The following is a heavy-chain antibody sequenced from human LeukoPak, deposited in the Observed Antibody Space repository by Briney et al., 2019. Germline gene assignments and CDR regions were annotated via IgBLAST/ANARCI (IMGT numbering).Heavy chain of an antibody. CDR3: AKRGVVIRVILVGFHKEAYYFDS. Sequence: GGSLRLSCAVSGITLSNYGMSWVRQAPGKGLEWVAGISDSGGSTNYADSVKGRFTISRDNPKNALYLQMNSLRAEDTAVYFCAKRGVVIRVILVGFHKEAYYFDSWGQGALVTVS. D-gene: IGHD3-22*01. CDR2: ISDSGGST. CDR1: GITLSNYG. J-gene: IGHJ4*02. V-gene: IGHV3-23*01.